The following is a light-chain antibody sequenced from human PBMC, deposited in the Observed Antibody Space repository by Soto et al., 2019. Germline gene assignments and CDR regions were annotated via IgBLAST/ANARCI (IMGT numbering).Light chain of an antibody. CDR2: RNN. J-gene: IGLJ1*01. Sequence: QSVLTQPPSASGTPGQGVTISCSGSTSHIGSNYVYWYQQLPGTAPKLLIYRNNQRPSGVPDRFSGSKAGTSASPAIRGLRSDYEADYFCATWDHSLNGFYVFGTGTKVTVL. CDR1: TSHIGSNY. CDR3: ATWDHSLNGFYV. V-gene: IGLV1-47*01.